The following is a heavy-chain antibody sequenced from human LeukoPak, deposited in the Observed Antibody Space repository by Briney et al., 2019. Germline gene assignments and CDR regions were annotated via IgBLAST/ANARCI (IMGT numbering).Heavy chain of an antibody. CDR3: AREGCSSTTCLTNRFDP. J-gene: IGHJ5*02. CDR1: GYTFTGYY. CDR2: IYPNSGGT. D-gene: IGHD2/OR15-2a*01. Sequence: GASVKVSCKASGYTFTGYYMHWVRQAPGQGLEWMGRIYPNSGGTNYAQKFQGRFTMTRDTSISTTYMELSRLRSDDTAVYYCAREGCSSTTCLTNRFDPWGQGTLVIVSS. V-gene: IGHV1-2*06.